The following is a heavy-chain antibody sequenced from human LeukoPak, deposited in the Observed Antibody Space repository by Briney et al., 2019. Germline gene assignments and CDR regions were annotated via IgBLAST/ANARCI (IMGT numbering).Heavy chain of an antibody. CDR1: GFTFSSYS. Sequence: PGGSLRLSCAASGFTFSSYSMNWVRQAPGKGLEWVSSISSSSSYIYYADSVKGRFTISRGNAKNSLYLQMNSLRAEDTAVYYCAREGSAMVDFDYWGQGTLVTVSS. CDR2: ISSSSSYI. CDR3: AREGSAMVDFDY. V-gene: IGHV3-21*01. J-gene: IGHJ4*02. D-gene: IGHD5-18*01.